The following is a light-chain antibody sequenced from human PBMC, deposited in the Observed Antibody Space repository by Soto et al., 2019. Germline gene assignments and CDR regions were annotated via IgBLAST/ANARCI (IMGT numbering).Light chain of an antibody. V-gene: IGKV1-27*01. Sequence: DIQMTQSTSSLSASVGDRVTITCRASQGISNFLAWYQQRPGKVPELLIYGASTLQSGVPSRFSGSGYGTDFTLTISGLQPEDVATYYCQKYNTAPSLTFGGGTRVEIK. J-gene: IGKJ4*01. CDR2: GAS. CDR1: QGISNF. CDR3: QKYNTAPSLT.